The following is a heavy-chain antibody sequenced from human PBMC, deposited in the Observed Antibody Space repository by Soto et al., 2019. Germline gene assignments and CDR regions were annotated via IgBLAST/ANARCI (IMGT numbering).Heavy chain of an antibody. V-gene: IGHV3-30*18. CDR1: GFTFSSYG. D-gene: IGHD7-27*01. CDR2: ISYDGSNK. J-gene: IGHJ6*02. CDR3: AKDLLGPGRAYGMDV. Sequence: QVQLVESGGGVVQPGRSLRLSCAASGFTFSSYGMHWVRQAPGKWLEWVAVISYDGSNKYYADSVKGRFTISRDNSKNTLYLQMNSLRAEDTAVYYGAKDLLGPGRAYGMDVWGQGTTVTVSS.